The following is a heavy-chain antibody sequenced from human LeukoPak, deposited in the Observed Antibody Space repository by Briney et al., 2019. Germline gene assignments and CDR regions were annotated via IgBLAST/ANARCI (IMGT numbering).Heavy chain of an antibody. D-gene: IGHD2-2*01. Sequence: GGSLRLSSAASGFTFSSYSMNWVRQAPGKGLEWVSYISSSSSTIYYADSVKGRFTISRDNAKNSLYLQMNSLRAEDTAVYYCASQVVPAANYWGQGTLVTVSS. V-gene: IGHV3-48*01. CDR2: ISSSSSTI. CDR1: GFTFSSYS. CDR3: ASQVVPAANY. J-gene: IGHJ4*02.